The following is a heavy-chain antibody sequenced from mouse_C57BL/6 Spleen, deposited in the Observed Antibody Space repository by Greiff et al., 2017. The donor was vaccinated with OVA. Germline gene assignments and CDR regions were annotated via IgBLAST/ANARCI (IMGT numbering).Heavy chain of an antibody. CDR2: IYPGSGST. D-gene: IGHD2-4*01. J-gene: IGHJ3*01. CDR3: ARGVYYDYDEGFAY. Sequence: VQLQQPGAELVKPGASVKMSCKASGYTFTSYWITWVKQRPGQGLEWIGDIYPGSGSTNYNEKFKSKATLTVDTSSSTAYMQLSSLTSEDSAVYYCARGVYYDYDEGFAYWGQGTLVTVSA. V-gene: IGHV1-55*01. CDR1: GYTFTSYW.